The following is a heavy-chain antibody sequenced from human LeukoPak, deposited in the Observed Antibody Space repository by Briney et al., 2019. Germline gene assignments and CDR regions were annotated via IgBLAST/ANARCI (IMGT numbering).Heavy chain of an antibody. J-gene: IGHJ4*02. CDR2: IRSTANGYAT. CDR1: GYTFTGYY. D-gene: IGHD3-10*01. CDR3: TGNYYGSGSYADFDY. V-gene: IGHV3-73*01. Sequence: ASVKVSCKASGYTFTGYYMHWVRQASGKGLEWVGRIRSTANGYATAYAASVKGRFTISRDDSKNTAYLQMDSLKTEDTAVYYCTGNYYGSGSYADFDYWGQGTLVTVSS.